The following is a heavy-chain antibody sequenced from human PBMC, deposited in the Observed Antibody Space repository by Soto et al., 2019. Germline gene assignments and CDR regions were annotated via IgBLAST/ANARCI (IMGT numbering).Heavy chain of an antibody. CDR3: ARDKGSDPGD. V-gene: IGHV4-4*02. CDR2: IHHSSST. J-gene: IGHJ4*02. Sequence: QVQLQESGQGLVRPSGAVSLNCAVSGLSIRSDNLWSLVRQPPGKGLEWLGEIHHSSSTNYNPSLKSRVTMSVVPSKDLFSLTLNSVTAADTAFYYCARDKGSDPGDWGQGTLVSGSS. CDR1: GLSIRSDNL. D-gene: IGHD6-25*01.